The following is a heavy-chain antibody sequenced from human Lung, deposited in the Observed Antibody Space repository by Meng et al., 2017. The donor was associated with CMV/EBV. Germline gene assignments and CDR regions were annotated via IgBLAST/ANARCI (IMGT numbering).Heavy chain of an antibody. D-gene: IGHD4-23*01. CDR3: ARAPRGYGGKLYYFDH. CDR1: GFSVSSNY. CDR2: IYAGGRT. Sequence: GGSLRLXCAASGFSVSSNYMTWVRQAPGKGLEWVSVIYAGGRTYYANPVKGRFTISKDNSENTVYLEMNSLGAEDTAVYYCARAPRGYGGKLYYFDHWGQGKXVNGAS. J-gene: IGHJ4*02. V-gene: IGHV3-53*01.